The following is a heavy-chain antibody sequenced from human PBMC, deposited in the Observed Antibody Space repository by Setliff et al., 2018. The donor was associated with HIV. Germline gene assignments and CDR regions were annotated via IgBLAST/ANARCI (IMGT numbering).Heavy chain of an antibody. D-gene: IGHD4-17*01. CDR3: ATSSPPDDYGDLGGIDH. Sequence: GGSLRLSCAASGFTFNAYTVNWVRQAPGKGLEWVSFISGSDGTVLYADSVKGRFSVSRDNAENSLFLQMNGLRDDDSAVYFCATSSPPDDYGDLGGIDHWGQGTLVTVSS. CDR1: GFTFNAYT. CDR2: ISGSDGTV. V-gene: IGHV3-48*02. J-gene: IGHJ4*02.